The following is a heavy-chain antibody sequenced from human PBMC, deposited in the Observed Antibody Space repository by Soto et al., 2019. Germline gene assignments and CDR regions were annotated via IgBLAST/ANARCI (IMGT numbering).Heavy chain of an antibody. D-gene: IGHD3-3*01. J-gene: IGHJ5*02. Sequence: QVQLVQSGAEVKKPGSSVNVSCKTSGGTFGNSAVTWVRQAPGQGLEWLGGIVPMFGTAYYAQKFQGRVTITADESTITAYMELSSLNTDDTAVYYCARDGDPQSAFWSGPLGGGRFDPWGQGTLVTVSS. V-gene: IGHV1-69*12. CDR3: ARDGDPQSAFWSGPLGGGRFDP. CDR1: GGTFGNSA. CDR2: IVPMFGTA.